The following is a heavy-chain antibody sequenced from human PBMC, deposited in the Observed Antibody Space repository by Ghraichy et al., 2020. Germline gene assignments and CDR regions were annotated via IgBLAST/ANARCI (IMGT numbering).Heavy chain of an antibody. CDR2: IRSKANSYAT. J-gene: IGHJ4*02. V-gene: IGHV3-73*01. CDR1: GFTFSGSA. D-gene: IGHD3-22*01. Sequence: GGSLRLSCAASGFTFSGSAMHWVRQASGKGLEWVGRIRSKANSYATAYAASVKGRFTISRDDSKNTAYLQMNSLKTEDTAVYYCTALHYYDSSGGTYYFDYWGQGTLVTVSS. CDR3: TALHYYDSSGGTYYFDY.